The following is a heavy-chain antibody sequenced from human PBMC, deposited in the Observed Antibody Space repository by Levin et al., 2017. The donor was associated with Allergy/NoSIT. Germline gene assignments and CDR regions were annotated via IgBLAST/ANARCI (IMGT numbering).Heavy chain of an antibody. CDR1: GFTFSSYW. Sequence: GGSLRLSCAASGFTFSSYWMSWVRQAPGKGLEWVANIKQDGSEKYYVDSVKGRFTISRDNAKNSLYLQMNSLRAEDTAVYYCARDLGGRAYWYFDLWGRGTLVTVSS. D-gene: IGHD3-16*01. CDR2: IKQDGSEK. V-gene: IGHV3-7*04. CDR3: ARDLGGRAYWYFDL. J-gene: IGHJ2*01.